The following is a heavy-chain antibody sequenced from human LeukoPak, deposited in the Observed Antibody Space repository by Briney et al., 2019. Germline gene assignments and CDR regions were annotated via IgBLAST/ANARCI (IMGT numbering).Heavy chain of an antibody. Sequence: ASVKVSCKASGFTFTSSAMQWVRQPRGQRLEWIGWIVVGSGNTNYAQEFQERVTITRDMSTSTAYMELSSLRSEDTAVYYCAAVGGSYCSGGSCYSGYFDYWGQGSLVTVSS. CDR2: IVVGSGNT. V-gene: IGHV1-58*02. CDR1: GFTFTSSA. D-gene: IGHD2-15*01. J-gene: IGHJ4*02. CDR3: AAVGGSYCSGGSCYSGYFDY.